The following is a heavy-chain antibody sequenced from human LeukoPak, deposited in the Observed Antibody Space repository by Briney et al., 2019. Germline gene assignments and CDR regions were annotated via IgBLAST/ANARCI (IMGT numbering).Heavy chain of an antibody. V-gene: IGHV4-59*12. CDR3: ARGAVGSSSQYFDY. Sequence: KPSETLSLTCTVSGGSISSYYWSWIRQPPGKGLEWIGYIYYSGSTNYNPSLKSRVTISVDTSKNQFSLKLSSVTAADTAVYYCARGAVGSSSQYFDYWGQGTLVTVSS. D-gene: IGHD6-6*01. J-gene: IGHJ4*02. CDR1: GGSISSYY. CDR2: IYYSGST.